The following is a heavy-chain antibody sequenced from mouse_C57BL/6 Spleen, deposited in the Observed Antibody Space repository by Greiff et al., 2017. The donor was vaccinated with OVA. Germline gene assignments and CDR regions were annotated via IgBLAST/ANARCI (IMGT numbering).Heavy chain of an antibody. J-gene: IGHJ2*01. CDR2: ISYDGSN. CDR1: GYSITSGYY. CDR3: AREDYYSDY. V-gene: IGHV3-6*01. Sequence: VQLQQSGPGLVKPSQSLSLTCSVTGYSITSGYYWNWIRQFPGNKLEWMGYISYDGSNNYNPSLKNRISITRDTSKNQFFLKLNSVTTEDTATYYCAREDYYSDYWGQGTTLTVSS.